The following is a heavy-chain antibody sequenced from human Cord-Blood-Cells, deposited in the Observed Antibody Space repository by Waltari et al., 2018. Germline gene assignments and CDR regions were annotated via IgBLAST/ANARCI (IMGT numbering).Heavy chain of an antibody. CDR1: GFTFSCYA. V-gene: IGHV3-23*01. CDR2: ISGSGGST. J-gene: IGHJ4*02. Sequence: EVQLLESGGGLVQPGGSLRLSCAASGFTFSCYAMSWVRQAPGKGLEWVSAISGSGGSTYYADSVKGRFTISRDNSKNTLYLQMNSLRAEDTAVYYCAKEGRFLEWLLEPFDYWGQGTLVTVSS. D-gene: IGHD3-3*01. CDR3: AKEGRFLEWLLEPFDY.